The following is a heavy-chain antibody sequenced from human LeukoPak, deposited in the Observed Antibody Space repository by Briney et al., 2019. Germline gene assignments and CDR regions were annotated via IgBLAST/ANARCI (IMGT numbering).Heavy chain of an antibody. Sequence: TLVKPTQTPTLTCTFSGVSISDTPVGGHWIHRPPGKALGGLALVYWDYDNKYSPSLRDRLTVTKDSSKNQVVLTMTNMDPVDTATYYFPHSSGWTTDFWGQGNLVTVFS. CDR3: PHSSGWTTDF. CDR1: GVSISDTPVG. CDR2: VYWDYDN. V-gene: IGHV2-5*02. J-gene: IGHJ4*02. D-gene: IGHD6-19*01.